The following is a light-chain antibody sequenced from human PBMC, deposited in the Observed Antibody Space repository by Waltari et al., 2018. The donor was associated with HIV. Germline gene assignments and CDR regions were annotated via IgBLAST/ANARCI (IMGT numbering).Light chain of an antibody. CDR3: SSYTSSSSYV. CDR2: DVN. J-gene: IGLJ1*01. CDR1: NNDVGGYWY. V-gene: IGLV2-11*01. Sequence: QSPLTQPRSVSGSPGQSVTISCTGTNNDVGGYWYVSWYQQHPGKAPKLLIFDVNKRPSGFPNRFSGSKSGNTASLTISGLQAEDEADYYCSSYTSSSSYVFGTGTKVTVL.